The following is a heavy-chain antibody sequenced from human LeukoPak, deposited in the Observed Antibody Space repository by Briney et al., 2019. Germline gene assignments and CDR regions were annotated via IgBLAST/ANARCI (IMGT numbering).Heavy chain of an antibody. CDR2: IYSGGST. CDR3: ARDRRGLVTTVTTVLYYYGMDV. V-gene: IGHV3-53*01. CDR1: GFTVSNNY. D-gene: IGHD4-17*01. J-gene: IGHJ6*02. Sequence: GSLRLSCAASGFTVSNNYMSRVRQASGEGLGWGSGIYSGGSTYYADSVKGRFTISRDNSKNTLYLQMNSLRAEDTAVYYCARDRRGLVTTVTTVLYYYGMDVWGQGTTVTVSS.